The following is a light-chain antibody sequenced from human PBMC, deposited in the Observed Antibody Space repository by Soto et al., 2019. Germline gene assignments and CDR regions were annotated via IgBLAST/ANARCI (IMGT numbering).Light chain of an antibody. J-gene: IGLJ2*01. Sequence: QLVLTQSPSASASLGASVKLTCTLSSGHSSYAIAWHQQQPEKGPRYLMNLNSDGSHSKGDGIPDRFSGSSSGAERHLTISSLQSEDEADYYCQTWATGIVVFGGGTKLTVL. CDR1: SGHSSYA. V-gene: IGLV4-69*01. CDR3: QTWATGIVV. CDR2: LNSDGSH.